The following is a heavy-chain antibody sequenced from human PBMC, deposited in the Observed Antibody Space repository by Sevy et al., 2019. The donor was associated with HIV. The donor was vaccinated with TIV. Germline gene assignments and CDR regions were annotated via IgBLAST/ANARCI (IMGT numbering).Heavy chain of an antibody. CDR1: GGSFSGYY. CDR2: INHSGST. CDR3: ARGPFIVVVVAATGWFDP. Sequence: SETLSLTCAVYGGSFSGYYWSWIRQPPGKGLEWIAEINHSGSTNYNPSLKSRVTISVDTSKNQFSLKLSSVTAADTAVYYCARGPFIVVVVAATGWFDPWGQGTLVTVSS. D-gene: IGHD2-15*01. J-gene: IGHJ5*02. V-gene: IGHV4-34*01.